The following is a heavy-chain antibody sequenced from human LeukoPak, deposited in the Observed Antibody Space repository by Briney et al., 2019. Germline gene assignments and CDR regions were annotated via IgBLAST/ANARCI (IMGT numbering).Heavy chain of an antibody. D-gene: IGHD2-21*02. CDR2: ISVINNANT. CDR1: GYIFTSND. V-gene: IGHV1-18*01. J-gene: IGHJ3*02. Sequence: ASVKVSCKASGYIFTSNDINWVRQAPGQGLEWMGWISVINNANTRYAQNFQGRLTMTTDTSTTTAYMELRSLRSDDTAVYYCSREFPFCGADCFSGVFDIWGQGTMVTVS. CDR3: SREFPFCGADCFSGVFDI.